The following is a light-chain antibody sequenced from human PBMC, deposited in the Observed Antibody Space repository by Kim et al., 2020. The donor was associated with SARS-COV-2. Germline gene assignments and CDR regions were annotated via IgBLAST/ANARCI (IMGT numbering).Light chain of an antibody. J-gene: IGKJ5*01. Sequence: DIQLTQSPSSLSASVGDRVTITCRTSRSVSNYLNWYQVKPGKAPTLLIYDLYSLQSGVPSRFRGGGSGTAFTLTISSLQPEDFGTCSCHHTFRSPHTIGYWTR. CDR3: HHTFRSPHT. CDR2: DLY. V-gene: IGKV1-39*01. CDR1: RSVSNY.